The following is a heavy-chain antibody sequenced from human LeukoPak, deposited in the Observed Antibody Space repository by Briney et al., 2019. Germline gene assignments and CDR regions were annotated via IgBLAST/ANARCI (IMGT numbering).Heavy chain of an antibody. CDR2: ISGSGDNT. V-gene: IGHV3-23*01. CDR1: GFTFSSYA. CDR3: AKDPPQLAYCGGDCTYYYYGMDV. Sequence: PGGSLRLSCAASGFTFSSYAMSWVRQAPGKGLEWVSAISGSGDNTYYADSVKGRFTISRDNPENTLYLQMNSLRAGDTAVYYCAKDPPQLAYCGGDCTYYYYGMDVWGQGTTVTVSS. D-gene: IGHD2-21*02. J-gene: IGHJ6*02.